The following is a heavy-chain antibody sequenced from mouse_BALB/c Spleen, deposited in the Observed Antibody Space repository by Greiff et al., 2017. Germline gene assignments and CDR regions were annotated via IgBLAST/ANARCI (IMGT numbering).Heavy chain of an antibody. CDR1: GFNIKDTY. CDR2: IDPANGNT. CDR3: AYDYDVLVDY. Sequence: EVQLQQSGAELVKPGASVKLSCTASGFNIKDTYMHWVKQRPEQGLEWIGRIDPANGNTKYDPKFQGKATITADTSSNTAYLQLSSLTSEDTAVYYCAYDYDVLVDYWGQGTTLTVSS. V-gene: IGHV14-3*02. D-gene: IGHD2-4*01. J-gene: IGHJ2*01.